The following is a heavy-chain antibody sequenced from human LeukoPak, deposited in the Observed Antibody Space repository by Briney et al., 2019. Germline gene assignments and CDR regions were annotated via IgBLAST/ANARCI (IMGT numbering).Heavy chain of an antibody. CDR2: ISAYNGNT. Sequence: ASVKVSFKASGYTFTSYSISWVRQAPGQGLEWMGWISAYNGNTIYAQKVKGRVTMTTDTSTSTAYMELRSLKSDDTAVCYCARASYCSGGSCYSDYWGQGTLVTVSS. CDR1: GYTFTSYS. J-gene: IGHJ4*02. D-gene: IGHD2-15*01. CDR3: ARASYCSGGSCYSDY. V-gene: IGHV1-18*01.